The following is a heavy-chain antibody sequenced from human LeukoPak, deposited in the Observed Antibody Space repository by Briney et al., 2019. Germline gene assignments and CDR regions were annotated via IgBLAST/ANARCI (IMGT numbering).Heavy chain of an antibody. V-gene: IGHV3-74*01. J-gene: IGHJ4*01. CDR3: ARDSVEEAGDFDY. Sequence: GGSLRLSCAPSGFIFRSYWMHWVRQAPGKGRVGVSRVDSDGSSNSYADSLKGRFTVSRDHAKKTLYLQLTSLRAEDTAVYYCARDSVEEAGDFDYWGHGTLVSVSS. CDR2: VDSDGSSN. CDR1: GFIFRSYW. D-gene: IGHD6-13*01.